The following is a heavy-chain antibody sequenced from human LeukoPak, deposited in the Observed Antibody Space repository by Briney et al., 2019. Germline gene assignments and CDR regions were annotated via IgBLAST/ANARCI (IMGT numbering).Heavy chain of an antibody. J-gene: IGHJ4*02. CDR3: AKALPRIVGATEGVDY. V-gene: IGHV3-30*18. CDR2: ISYDGSNK. D-gene: IGHD1-26*01. Sequence: PGGSPTLSCAASGFTFSSYGMHWVRQAPDKGLEWVAVISYDGSNKYYADSVKGRFTISRDNSKNTLYLQMNSLRAEDTAVYYCAKALPRIVGATEGVDYWGQGTLVTVSS. CDR1: GFTFSSYG.